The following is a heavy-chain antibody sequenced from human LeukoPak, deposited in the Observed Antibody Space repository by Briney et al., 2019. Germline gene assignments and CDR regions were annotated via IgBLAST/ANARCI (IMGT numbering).Heavy chain of an antibody. V-gene: IGHV4-59*02. D-gene: IGHD2-15*01. Sequence: SSETLSLTCTVSGGSVSSFYWGWIRQPPGKGLEWIGYFYYSGSTNYNPSLKSRVTISVDTSKKQFSLKLSSVTAADTAVYYCATAAPDWHFDLWGRGTLVTVSS. J-gene: IGHJ2*01. CDR2: FYYSGST. CDR3: ATAAPDWHFDL. CDR1: GGSVSSFY.